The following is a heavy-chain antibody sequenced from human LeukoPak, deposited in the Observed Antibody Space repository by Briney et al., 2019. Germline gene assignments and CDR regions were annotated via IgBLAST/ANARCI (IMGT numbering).Heavy chain of an antibody. D-gene: IGHD1-7*01. V-gene: IGHV4-34*01. CDR1: GGSFSGYY. J-gene: IGHJ4*02. Sequence: SETLSLTCAVYGGSFSGYYWSWIRQPPGKGLEWIGEINHSGSTNYNPSLKSRVTISVDTSKNQFSPKLSSVTAADTAVYYCARARKSSQTTVFDYWGQGTLVTVSS. CDR2: INHSGST. CDR3: ARARKSSQTTVFDY.